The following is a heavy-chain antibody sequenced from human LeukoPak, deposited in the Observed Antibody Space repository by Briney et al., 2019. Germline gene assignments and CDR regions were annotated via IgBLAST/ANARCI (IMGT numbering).Heavy chain of an antibody. J-gene: IGHJ5*02. CDR1: GFTFSSYA. V-gene: IGHV3-30-3*01. Sequence: GGSLRLSCAASGFTFSSYAMHWVRQAPGKGLEWVAVISYDGSNKYYADSVKGRFTISRDNSKNTLYLQMNSLRAEDTAVYYCAKDRATNIVVVPAASGFDPWGQGTLVIVSS. CDR2: ISYDGSNK. D-gene: IGHD2-2*01. CDR3: AKDRATNIVVVPAASGFDP.